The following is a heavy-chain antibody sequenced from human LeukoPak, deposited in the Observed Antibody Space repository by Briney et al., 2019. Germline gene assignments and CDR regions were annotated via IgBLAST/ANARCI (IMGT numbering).Heavy chain of an antibody. Sequence: PSETLSLTCAVYGGSFNDYYWSWVRQPPGKGLEWIGEIDHSGSTNYNPSLKSRVTISVDTSKNQFSLKLSSVTAADTAVYYCARKRGSYVFDYWGQGTLVTVSS. CDR3: ARKRGSYVFDY. J-gene: IGHJ4*02. D-gene: IGHD1-26*01. CDR2: IDHSGST. CDR1: GGSFNDYY. V-gene: IGHV4-34*01.